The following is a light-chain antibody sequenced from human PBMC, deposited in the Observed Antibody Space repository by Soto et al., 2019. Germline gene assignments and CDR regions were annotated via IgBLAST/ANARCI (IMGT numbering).Light chain of an antibody. V-gene: IGKV1-5*01. Sequence: DIQMAESPSALSASFGERVTITCRASHSIDTWLAWYQQRPGKAPNLLIYDASSLASGVPSRFSGGGSETEFTLTISSLQPDDFATYYCQQYNSYSQTFGQGTKVDI. CDR3: QQYNSYSQT. CDR2: DAS. J-gene: IGKJ1*01. CDR1: HSIDTW.